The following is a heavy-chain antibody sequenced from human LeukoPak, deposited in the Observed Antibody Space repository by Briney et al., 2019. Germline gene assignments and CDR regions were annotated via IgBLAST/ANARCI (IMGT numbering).Heavy chain of an antibody. V-gene: IGHV3-23*01. J-gene: IGHJ6*03. CDR2: ISGSGGST. CDR3: ARVTTIFGVVIRPYYYYYMDV. CDR1: GFTFSSYA. Sequence: PGGSLRLSCAASGFTFSSYAMNWVRQAPGKGLEWVSAISGSGGSTYYADSVKGRFTISRDNAKNSLYLQMNSLRAEDTAVYYCARVTTIFGVVIRPYYYYYMDVWGKGTTVTVSS. D-gene: IGHD3-3*01.